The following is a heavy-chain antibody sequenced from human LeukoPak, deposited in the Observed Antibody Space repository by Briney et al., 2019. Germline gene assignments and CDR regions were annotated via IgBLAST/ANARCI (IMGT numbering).Heavy chain of an antibody. CDR2: IHTSGST. V-gene: IGHV4-4*07. D-gene: IGHD6-19*01. J-gene: IGHJ6*03. CDR3: ARASVAAHRTYYYYMDV. Sequence: SETLSLTCTVCGGSISSYYWSWIRQPAGKGLEWIGRIHTSGSTNYNPSLKSRVTISVDTSKNQFSLKLTSVTAADTAVYYCARASVAAHRTYYYYMDVWGKGTTVTISS. CDR1: GGSISSYY.